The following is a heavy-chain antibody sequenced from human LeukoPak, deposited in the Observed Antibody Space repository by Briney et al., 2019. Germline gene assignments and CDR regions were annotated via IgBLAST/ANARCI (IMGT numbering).Heavy chain of an antibody. V-gene: IGHV1-69*04. Sequence: SVKVSCKASGGTFSSYAISWVRQAPGQGLEWMGRIIPILGIANYAQKFQGRVTITADKSTSTAYMELSSLRSEDTAVYYCAKDISGSGTYYFDYWGQGTLVTVSS. D-gene: IGHD3-10*01. CDR2: IIPILGIA. CDR1: GGTFSSYA. J-gene: IGHJ4*02. CDR3: AKDISGSGTYYFDY.